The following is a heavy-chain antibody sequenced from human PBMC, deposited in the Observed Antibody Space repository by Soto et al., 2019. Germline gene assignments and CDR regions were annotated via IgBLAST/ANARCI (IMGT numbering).Heavy chain of an antibody. CDR1: GFTFDDYA. CDR2: ISWNSGSI. D-gene: IGHD4-4*01. J-gene: IGHJ6*02. CDR3: AKDKARYSNYYYYYYGMDV. V-gene: IGHV3-9*01. Sequence: GGSLRLSCAASGFTFDDYAMHWVRQAPGKGLEWVSGISWNSGSIGYADSVKGRFTISRDNAKNSLYLQMNSLRAEDTALYYCAKDKARYSNYYYYYYGMDVWGQGTTVTVSS.